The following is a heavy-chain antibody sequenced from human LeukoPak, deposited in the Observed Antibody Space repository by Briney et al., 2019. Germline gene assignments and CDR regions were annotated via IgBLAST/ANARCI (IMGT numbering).Heavy chain of an antibody. J-gene: IGHJ4*02. V-gene: IGHV4-59*08. Sequence: SEALSLTCTVSGASISSNYWTWIRQPPGKGLEYIGYIYYTGGTNYNPSLKSRVTISVDTSKNQFSLKLSSVTAADTAVYFCAKYGGSGWVIDYWGQGTLVTVSS. CDR2: IYYTGGT. CDR1: GASISSNY. D-gene: IGHD6-19*01. CDR3: AKYGGSGWVIDY.